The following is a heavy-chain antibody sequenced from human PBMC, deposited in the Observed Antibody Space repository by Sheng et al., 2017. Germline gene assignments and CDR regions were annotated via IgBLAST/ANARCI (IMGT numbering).Heavy chain of an antibody. D-gene: IGHD3-16*01. CDR3: AKTYYDYIWGSYTFDY. V-gene: IGHV4-39*07. CDR1: GGSISSSSYY. Sequence: QLQLQESGPGLVKPSETLSLTCTVSGGSISSSSYYWGWIRQPPGKGLEWIGSIYYSGSTYYNPSVKSRVTISVDTSKNQFSLKLSSVTAADTAVYYCAKTYYDYIWGSYTFDYWGQGTLVTVSS. CDR2: IYYSGST. J-gene: IGHJ4*02.